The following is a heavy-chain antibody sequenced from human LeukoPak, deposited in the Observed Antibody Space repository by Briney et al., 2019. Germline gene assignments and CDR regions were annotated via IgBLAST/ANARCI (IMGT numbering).Heavy chain of an antibody. CDR2: INPNSGGT. D-gene: IGHD5-12*01. CDR3: ARLRADHFDY. Sequence: GASVRVSCKASGYTFTGYFIHWVRQAPGQGLEWMGWINPNSGGTDYAQKFQGRVTLTRDTSISTAYMELSRLRSDDTAVYYCARLRADHFDYWGQGTLVTVSS. J-gene: IGHJ4*02. CDR1: GYTFTGYF. V-gene: IGHV1-2*02.